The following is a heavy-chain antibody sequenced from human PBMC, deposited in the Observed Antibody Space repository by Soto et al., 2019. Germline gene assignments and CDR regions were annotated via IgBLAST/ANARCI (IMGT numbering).Heavy chain of an antibody. D-gene: IGHD3-10*01. V-gene: IGHV3-33*01. CDR1: GFTFSSYG. CDR2: IWYDGSNK. Sequence: GGSLRLSCAASGFTFSSYGMHWVRQAPGKGLEWVAVIWYDGSNKYYADSVKGRFTISRDNSKNTLYLQMNSLRAEDTAVYYCARDRAGGNYMDVWGKGTTVTVSS. CDR3: ARDRAGGNYMDV. J-gene: IGHJ6*03.